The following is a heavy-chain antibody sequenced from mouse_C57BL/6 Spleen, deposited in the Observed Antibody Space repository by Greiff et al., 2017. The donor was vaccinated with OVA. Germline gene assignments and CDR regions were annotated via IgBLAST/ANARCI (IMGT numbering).Heavy chain of an antibody. V-gene: IGHV3-6*01. CDR1: GYSITSGYY. CDR3: AKLGLYYYAMDY. CDR2: ISYDGSN. Sequence: EVQLQESGPGLVKPSQSLSLTCSVTGYSITSGYYWNWIRQFPGNKLEWMGYISYDGSNNYNPSLKNRISITRDTSKNQFFLKLNSVTTEDTATYYCAKLGLYYYAMDYWGQGTSVTVSS. J-gene: IGHJ4*01. D-gene: IGHD4-1*01.